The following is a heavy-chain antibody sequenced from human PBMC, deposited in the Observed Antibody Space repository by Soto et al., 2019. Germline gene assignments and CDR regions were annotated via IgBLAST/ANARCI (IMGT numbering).Heavy chain of an antibody. D-gene: IGHD5-12*01. CDR3: ARAGGRLRLKIQDPGDY. CDR1: GGSFSGYY. CDR2: INHSGST. V-gene: IGHV4-34*01. Sequence: SETLSLTCAVYGGSFSGYYWSWIRQPPGKGLEWIGEINHSGSTNHNPSLKSRVTISVDTSKNQFSLKLSSVTAADTAVYYCARAGGRLRLKIQDPGDYWGQGNLVTVSS. J-gene: IGHJ4*02.